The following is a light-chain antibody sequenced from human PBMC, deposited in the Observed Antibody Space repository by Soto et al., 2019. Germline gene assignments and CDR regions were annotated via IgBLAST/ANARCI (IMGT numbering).Light chain of an antibody. CDR3: QQYYNTSYT. J-gene: IGKJ2*01. V-gene: IGKV4-1*01. CDR2: WAS. Sequence: DIVMTQSPDSLAVSLGERATINCKSSQSVLYSSINKNYLAWYQQKPEQPPKLLIYWASTRESGVPDRFIGSGSGTDFTLTISSLQAEDVAVYYCQQYYNTSYTFGQGTKLEIK. CDR1: QSVLYSSINKNY.